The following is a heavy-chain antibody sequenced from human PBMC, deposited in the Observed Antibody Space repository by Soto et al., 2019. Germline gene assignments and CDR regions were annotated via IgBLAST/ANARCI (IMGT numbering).Heavy chain of an antibody. D-gene: IGHD5-12*01. CDR2: ISSNGGTI. V-gene: IGHV3-48*03. Sequence: GGSLRLSCAASGFTFSSYEMDWVRQAPGKGLEWVAYISSNGGTIYYGDSVKGRFTISRDNADNSLYLQMNSLRAEDTAVYYCTKEKSVMYSGYDAFDICGRGTMVTV. CDR3: TKEKSVMYSGYDAFDI. J-gene: IGHJ3*02. CDR1: GFTFSSYE.